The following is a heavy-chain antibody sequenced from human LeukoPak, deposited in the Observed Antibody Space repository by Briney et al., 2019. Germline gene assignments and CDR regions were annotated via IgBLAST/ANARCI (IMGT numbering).Heavy chain of an antibody. CDR3: ARGRATNLTRRINDY. J-gene: IGHJ4*02. V-gene: IGHV1-8*01. Sequence: ASVKVSCKASGYTFTSYDINWVRQATGQGLEWMGWMNPNSGNTGYAQKFQGRVTMTTNTSISTAYMELSSLRSEDTAVYYCARGRATNLTRRINDYWGQGTLVTVSS. D-gene: IGHD4/OR15-4a*01. CDR1: GYTFTSYD. CDR2: MNPNSGNT.